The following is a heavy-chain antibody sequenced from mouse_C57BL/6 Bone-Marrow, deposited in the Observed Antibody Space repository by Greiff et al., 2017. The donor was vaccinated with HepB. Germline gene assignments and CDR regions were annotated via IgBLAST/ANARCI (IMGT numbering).Heavy chain of an antibody. D-gene: IGHD1-1*01. CDR1: GYTFTSYW. J-gene: IGHJ1*03. V-gene: IGHV1-64*01. CDR2: IHPNSGST. Sequence: QVQLQQPGAELVKPGASVKLSCKASGYTFTSYWMHWVKQRPGQGLEWIGMIHPNSGSTNYNEKFKSKATLTVDKSSSTAYMQLSSLTSEDSAVYDCAPVRLRYPGKDVWGTGTTVTVAS. CDR3: APVRLRYPGKDV.